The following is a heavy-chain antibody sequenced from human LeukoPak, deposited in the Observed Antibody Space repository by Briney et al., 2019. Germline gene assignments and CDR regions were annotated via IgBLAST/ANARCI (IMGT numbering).Heavy chain of an antibody. CDR3: ARVRNSGYHLDY. D-gene: IGHD5-12*01. V-gene: IGHV1-69*04. CDR2: IIPILGIA. J-gene: IGHJ4*02. CDR1: GGTFSSYA. Sequence: GASVKVSCKASGGTFSSYAISWVRQAPGQGLEWMGRIIPILGIANYAQKFQGRVTITADKSTSTAYMELSSLRPEDTAVYYCARVRNSGYHLDYWGQGTLVTVSS.